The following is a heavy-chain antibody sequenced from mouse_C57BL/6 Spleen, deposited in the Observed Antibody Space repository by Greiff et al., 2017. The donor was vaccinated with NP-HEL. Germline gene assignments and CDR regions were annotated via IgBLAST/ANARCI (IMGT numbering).Heavy chain of an antibody. D-gene: IGHD3-2*02. J-gene: IGHJ4*01. CDR1: GYAFSSSW. V-gene: IGHV1-82*01. CDR2: IYPGDGDT. Sequence: QVQLKQSGPELVKPGASVKISCKASGYAFSSSWMNWVKQRPGKGLEWIGRIYPGDGDTNYNGKFKGKATLTADKSSSTAYMQLSSLTSEDSAVYFCATKGLDSSGDYAMDYWGQGTSVTVSS. CDR3: ATKGLDSSGDYAMDY.